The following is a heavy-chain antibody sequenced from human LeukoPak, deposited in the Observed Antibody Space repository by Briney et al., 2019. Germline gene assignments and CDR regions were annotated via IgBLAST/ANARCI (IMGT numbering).Heavy chain of an antibody. Sequence: PGGSLRLSCAASGFTFSSYGMHWVRQAPGKGLEWLSFITTSGNSIYFADSVRGRFTISRDDAKNSLYLQINSLRAEDTAVYYCARDRAVANIGQLSPFHYCGQETLVTVSS. CDR3: ARDRAVANIGQLSPFHY. CDR1: GFTFSSYG. CDR2: ITTSGNSI. D-gene: IGHD6-19*01. V-gene: IGHV3-48*04. J-gene: IGHJ4*02.